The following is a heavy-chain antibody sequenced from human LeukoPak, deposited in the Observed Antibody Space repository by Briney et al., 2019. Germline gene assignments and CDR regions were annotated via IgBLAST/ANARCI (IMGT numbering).Heavy chain of an antibody. V-gene: IGHV1-2*02. Sequence: GASVKVSCKASGYTFTDYYVYWVRQAPGQGLECMGWIRPDSGGTNYAQKFQGRVTMTRDTSISTAYVELTRLTSDDTAVYYCARGYSSGWYDYYYYGMDVWGQGTTVTVSS. J-gene: IGHJ6*02. D-gene: IGHD6-19*01. CDR3: ARGYSSGWYDYYYYGMDV. CDR2: IRPDSGGT. CDR1: GYTFTDYY.